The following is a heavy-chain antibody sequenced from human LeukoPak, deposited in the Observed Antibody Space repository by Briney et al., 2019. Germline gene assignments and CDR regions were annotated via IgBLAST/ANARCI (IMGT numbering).Heavy chain of an antibody. J-gene: IGHJ5*02. CDR1: GGSISSSTFY. D-gene: IGHD3-10*01. CDR2: IYYSGST. Sequence: PSETLSLTCTVSGGSISSSTFYWGWIRQPPGKGLEWIGTIYYSGSTFYNPSLKSRVTVSVDTSKNQFSLKLSSVTAADTAVYYCARGYRYYSTNWFDPWGQGTLVTVSS. V-gene: IGHV4-39*07. CDR3: ARGYRYYSTNWFDP.